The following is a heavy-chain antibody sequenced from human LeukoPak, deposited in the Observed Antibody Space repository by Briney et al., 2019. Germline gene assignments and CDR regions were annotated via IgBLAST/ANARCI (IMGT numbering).Heavy chain of an antibody. CDR3: ARSPPSRITGTADY. CDR2: ISAYNGNT. CDR1: GYTFTSYG. Sequence: ASVKVSCKASGYTFTSYGISWVRQAPGQGLELMGWISAYNGNTNYAQKLQGRVTMTTDTSTSTAYMELRSLRSDDTAVYYCARSPPSRITGTADYWGQGTLVTVSS. J-gene: IGHJ4*02. V-gene: IGHV1-18*01. D-gene: IGHD1-20*01.